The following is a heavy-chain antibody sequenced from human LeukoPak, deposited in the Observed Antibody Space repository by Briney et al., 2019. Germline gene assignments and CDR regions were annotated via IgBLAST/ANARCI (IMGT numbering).Heavy chain of an antibody. V-gene: IGHV4-59*13. CDR2: IHYRVTT. J-gene: IGHJ4*02. CDR3: ARDEFGDFQGFDY. CDR1: GASINSYY. Sequence: SETLSLTCSVSGASINSYYWNWIRQSPGKGLEWLGNIHYRVTTNYNPSLKSRVTLSLDSSKSQFALKVTSVTAADTAVYYCARDEFGDFQGFDYWGQGTRVTVSS. D-gene: IGHD4-17*01.